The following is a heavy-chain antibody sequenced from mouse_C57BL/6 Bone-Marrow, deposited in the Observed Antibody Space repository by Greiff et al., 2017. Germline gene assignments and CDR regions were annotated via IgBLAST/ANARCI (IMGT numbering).Heavy chain of an antibody. D-gene: IGHD1-2*01. CDR1: GFTFSSYG. J-gene: IGHJ2*01. V-gene: IGHV5-6*01. CDR2: ISSGGSYT. CDR3: ARRSQYRYDLDY. Sequence: EVHLVESGGDLVKPGGSLKLSCAASGFTFSSYGMSWVRQTPDKRLEWVATISSGGSYTYYPDSVKGRFTISRDNAKNTLYLQMSSLKSEDTAMYDCARRSQYRYDLDYGGQGTTLTVSA.